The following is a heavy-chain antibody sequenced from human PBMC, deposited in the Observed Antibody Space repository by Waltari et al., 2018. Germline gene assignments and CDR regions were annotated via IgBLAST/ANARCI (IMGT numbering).Heavy chain of an antibody. CDR1: GFTFSNYG. Sequence: QVQLVQSGGGVVQPGSSLKLSCAASGFTFSNYGIHWVRQAPGKGLEWVALISYDGSSEYYADSVKGRFTISRDNSKIMMYLHMSSLRSEDTAVYYCAKDHRGFGDYGWGPYYYHNGMDVWGQGTTVTVTS. CDR3: AKDHRGFGDYGWGPYYYHNGMDV. CDR2: ISYDGSSE. D-gene: IGHD3-16*01. V-gene: IGHV3-30*18. J-gene: IGHJ6*02.